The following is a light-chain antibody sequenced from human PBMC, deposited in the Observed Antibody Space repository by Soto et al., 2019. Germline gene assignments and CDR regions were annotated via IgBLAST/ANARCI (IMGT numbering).Light chain of an antibody. CDR3: AAWDDSLNGRV. J-gene: IGLJ3*02. Sequence: QSVLTQPPSASGTPGQRVTISCSGSSSNIGSNTVNWYQQLPGTAPKLLIYSNNQRPSGVPDRSSGSKSVTSASLAISGLQSEDEADYYCAAWDDSLNGRVFGGGTKLTVL. CDR2: SNN. V-gene: IGLV1-44*01. CDR1: SSNIGSNT.